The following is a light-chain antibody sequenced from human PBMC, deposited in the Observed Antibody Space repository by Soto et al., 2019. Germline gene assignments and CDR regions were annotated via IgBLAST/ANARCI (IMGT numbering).Light chain of an antibody. J-gene: IGLJ1*01. CDR1: SSDVGGYNY. CDR2: EVN. CDR3: SSYSISTAYL. V-gene: IGLV2-14*01. Sequence: QSVLTQPRSVSGSPGQSVTISCTGTSSDVGGYNYVSWYQQHPGKAPKLMVFEVNNRPSGVSYRFSGSKSGNTASLTISGLQAEDEADYFCSSYSISTAYLFGTGTKVTVL.